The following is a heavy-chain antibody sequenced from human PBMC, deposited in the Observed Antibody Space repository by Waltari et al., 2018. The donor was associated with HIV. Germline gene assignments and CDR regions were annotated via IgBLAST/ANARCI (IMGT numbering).Heavy chain of an antibody. D-gene: IGHD3-22*01. CDR1: GYTFTSYG. CDR3: ARGRRITLIKPGGGYFDY. V-gene: IGHV1-18*01. CDR2: ISAYNGNT. Sequence: QVQLVQSGAEVKKPGASVKVSCKASGYTFTSYGISWVRPGPGQGLEWMGWISAYNGNTNYAQKFQGRVTMTSDTSTSTAYMELRSLRSDDTAVYYCARGRRITLIKPGGGYFDYWGQGTLVTVSS. J-gene: IGHJ4*02.